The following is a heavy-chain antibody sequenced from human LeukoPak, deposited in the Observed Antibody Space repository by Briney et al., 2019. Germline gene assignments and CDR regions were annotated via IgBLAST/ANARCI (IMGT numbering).Heavy chain of an antibody. V-gene: IGHV3-74*01. CDR1: GFTFSRYW. J-gene: IGHJ1*01. CDR2: IKSDGKT. Sequence: GGSLRLSCEASGFTFSRYWMHWVRQAPGKGLVWVSRIKSDGKTNYADSVKGRFTISRDNAKNTVSLQMDSLRAEDTGVYYCARAPSEVGGYYPQYFRHWGQGTLVTVSS. CDR3: ARAPSEVGGYYPQYFRH. D-gene: IGHD3-22*01.